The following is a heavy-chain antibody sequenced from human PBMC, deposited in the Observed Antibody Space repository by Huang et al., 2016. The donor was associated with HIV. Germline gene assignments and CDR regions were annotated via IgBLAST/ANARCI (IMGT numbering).Heavy chain of an antibody. V-gene: IGHV3-74*01. CDR1: GFSISSYW. Sequence: EVQLVESGGGLVQPGGSPRLSCAASGFSISSYWMHWVRQAPGKGVVWVSRINSDGSSTSYADSVKGRFTISRENAKNTLYLQMNSLRAEDTAVYYCARDPRIQSWLNFFDYWGQGTLVSVSS. CDR3: ARDPRIQSWLNFFDY. D-gene: IGHD3-22*01. J-gene: IGHJ4*02. CDR2: INSDGSST.